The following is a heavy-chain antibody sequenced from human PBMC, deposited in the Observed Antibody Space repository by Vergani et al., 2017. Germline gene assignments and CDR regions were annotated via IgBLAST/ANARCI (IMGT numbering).Heavy chain of an antibody. J-gene: IGHJ6*02. Sequence: QVQLVQSGPAVKKPGASVKVSCTASGYTFTGYGLRWVRQAPGQGLEWMGWISAYNGNTDYAQKFQGRVTRTTDTSTSTAYMELRSLRSDDTAVYYCARDAEVVPAAIRTSYYYYGVDVWGQGP. CDR2: ISAYNGNT. D-gene: IGHD2-2*02. V-gene: IGHV1-18*01. CDR3: ARDAEVVPAAIRTSYYYYGVDV. CDR1: GYTFTGYG.